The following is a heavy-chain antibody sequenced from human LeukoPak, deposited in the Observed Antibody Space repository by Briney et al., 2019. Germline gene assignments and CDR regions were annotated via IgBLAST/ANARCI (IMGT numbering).Heavy chain of an antibody. V-gene: IGHV3-30*03. D-gene: IGHD2/OR15-2a*01. CDR1: GFIFSSSD. Sequence: GGSLRLSCAASGFIFSSSDMLWVRQAPGKGLEGVAVISYDGSNKYYADSVKGRFTISRDNSKNTLYLQMNSLRAEDTAVYYCARHRDYYWFDLWGQGSLVTVSS. J-gene: IGHJ5*02. CDR3: ARHRDYYWFDL. CDR2: ISYDGSNK.